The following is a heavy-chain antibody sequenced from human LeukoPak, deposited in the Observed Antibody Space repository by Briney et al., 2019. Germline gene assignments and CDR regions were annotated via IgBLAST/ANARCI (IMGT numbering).Heavy chain of an antibody. J-gene: IGHJ4*02. D-gene: IGHD6-13*01. V-gene: IGHV4-39*07. Sequence: SETLSLTCTVSGGSISSSSYYWGWIRQPPGKGLEWIGSIYYSGSTYYNPSLKSRVTISVDTSKNQFSLKLSSVTAADTAVYYCARGGGPPGYSSSLVPYWGQGTLVTVSS. CDR1: GGSISSSSYY. CDR3: ARGGGPPGYSSSLVPY. CDR2: IYYSGST.